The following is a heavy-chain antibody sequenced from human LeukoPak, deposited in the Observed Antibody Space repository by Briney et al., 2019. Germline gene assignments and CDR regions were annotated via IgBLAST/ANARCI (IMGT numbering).Heavy chain of an antibody. CDR1: GGIFSSYA. CDR3: ARSYLPTVTRVRDNWFDP. V-gene: IGHV1-69*04. Sequence: SVKVSCKASGGIFSSYAISWVRQAPGQGLEWMGRIIPILGIANYAQKFQGRVTITADKSTSTAYMELSSLRSEDTAVYYCARSYLPTVTRVRDNWFDPWGQGTLVTVSS. D-gene: IGHD4-17*01. J-gene: IGHJ5*02. CDR2: IIPILGIA.